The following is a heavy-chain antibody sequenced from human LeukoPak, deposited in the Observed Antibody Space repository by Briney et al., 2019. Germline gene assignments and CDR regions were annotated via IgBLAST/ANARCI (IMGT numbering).Heavy chain of an antibody. V-gene: IGHV4-59*02. Sequence: SEALSPTCTVSGASVGGDSWSWVRQPPGKGLEWIGYMYYTGSSTYNPSLKSRVTISADTSKNQVSLSLNSVTAADTAVYYCARGMAAGGYYYYGMHLWGQGTAVTVSS. CDR3: ARGMAAGGYYYYGMHL. J-gene: IGHJ6*01. D-gene: IGHD6-13*01. CDR1: GASVGGDS. CDR2: MYYTGSS.